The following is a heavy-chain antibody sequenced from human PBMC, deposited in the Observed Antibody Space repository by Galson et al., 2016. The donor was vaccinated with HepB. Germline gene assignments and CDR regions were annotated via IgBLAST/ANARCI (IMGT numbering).Heavy chain of an antibody. Sequence: SLRLSCAASGFTVRSNYMSWVRQAPGRGMEWVSFIHRDDSKYYADSVKGRFTISRDNSKNTLYLQMNSLRAEDTAVYYCAKDLADAVWFGEPNYYVMDVWGQGTTVTVSS. CDR2: IHRDDSK. V-gene: IGHV3-53*01. D-gene: IGHD3-10*01. CDR3: AKDLADAVWFGEPNYYVMDV. J-gene: IGHJ6*02. CDR1: GFTVRSNY.